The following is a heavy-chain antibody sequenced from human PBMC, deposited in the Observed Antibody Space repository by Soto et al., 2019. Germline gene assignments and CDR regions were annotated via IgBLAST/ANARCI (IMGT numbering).Heavy chain of an antibody. Sequence: QVQLQESGPELVKPSQTPSLTCTVSGGSISSGGYYWSWIRQHPGKGLEWIGYIFYTGSTYYNPSLNSRVTISVDTSKNQFSRKLSSVTAAEPAVYYCARDLRGGSDGMDVWGQGTTVTVSS. D-gene: IGHD3-10*01. V-gene: IGHV4-31*03. CDR2: IFYTGST. CDR1: GGSISSGGYY. CDR3: ARDLRGGSDGMDV. J-gene: IGHJ6*02.